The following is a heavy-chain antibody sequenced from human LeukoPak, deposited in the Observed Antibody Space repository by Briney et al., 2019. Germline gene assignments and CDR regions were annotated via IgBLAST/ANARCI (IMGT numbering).Heavy chain of an antibody. CDR1: GYTFTSYD. J-gene: IGHJ3*02. Sequence: ASVKVSCKASGYTFTSYDINWVRQATGQGLEWMGWMNPNIGNTGYAQKFQGRVTMTRNTSISTAYMELSSLRSEDTAVYYCARAFRICSSTSCYPGDAFDIWGQGTMVTVSS. V-gene: IGHV1-8*01. CDR3: ARAFRICSSTSCYPGDAFDI. CDR2: MNPNIGNT. D-gene: IGHD2-2*01.